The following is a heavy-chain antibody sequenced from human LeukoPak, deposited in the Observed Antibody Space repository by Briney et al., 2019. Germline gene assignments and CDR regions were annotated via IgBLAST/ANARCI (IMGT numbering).Heavy chain of an antibody. Sequence: GGSLRLSCEASGFTFSTSGMGWVRQAPGKGLECVSSISGGGGGTYYADSVKGRFTISRDNSKNTLYLQMYSLRAEDTALYYCAKRDTGYYFDYWGQGTLVTVSS. CDR3: AKRDTGYYFDY. V-gene: IGHV3-23*01. CDR2: ISGGGGGT. D-gene: IGHD5-18*01. CDR1: GFTFSTSG. J-gene: IGHJ4*02.